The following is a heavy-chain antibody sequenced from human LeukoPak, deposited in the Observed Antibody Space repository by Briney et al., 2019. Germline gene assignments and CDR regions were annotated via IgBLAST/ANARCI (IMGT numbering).Heavy chain of an antibody. J-gene: IGHJ4*02. V-gene: IGHV3-7*01. CDR3: ATRESSMARSH. Sequence: GGSLRLSCAASGFIFSDYWMNWVRQVPGRGLEWVANINEEGSREDYVDSVRGRFTISRDNARNSLYLHMNSLRAEDTALYYCATRESSMARSHWGQGTLVTVSS. D-gene: IGHD3-10*01. CDR1: GFIFSDYW. CDR2: INEEGSRE.